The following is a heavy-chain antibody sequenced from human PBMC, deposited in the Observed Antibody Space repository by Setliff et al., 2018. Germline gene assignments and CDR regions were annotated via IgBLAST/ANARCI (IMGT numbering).Heavy chain of an antibody. CDR3: ARGPWGDSSGYNWFDP. J-gene: IGHJ5*02. Sequence: ASVKVSCKASGYTFTSHYMHWVRQAPGLGLEWMGTINPSSGRTSYAQKFQGRVTMTRDTSTSTVYMELSSLRSEDTAVYYCARGPWGDSSGYNWFDPWGQGTLVTVS. CDR2: INPSSGRT. CDR1: GYTFTSHY. V-gene: IGHV1-46*01. D-gene: IGHD3-22*01.